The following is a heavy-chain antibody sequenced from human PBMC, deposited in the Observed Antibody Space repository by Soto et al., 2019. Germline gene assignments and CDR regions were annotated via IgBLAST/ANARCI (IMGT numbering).Heavy chain of an antibody. D-gene: IGHD3-16*01. J-gene: IGHJ4*02. CDR3: AKGGDASLMACLPY. Sequence: QVQLQESGPGLVRPSQTLSLTCTVSGDSISSGTYYWGWIRQRPGRGLEWIGYFFHTGSSYYNPSLKSRSTIAVDSSMSQCILTLTSGTAGDTAVYYCAKGGDASLMACLPYWGRGTLVTFSS. CDR1: GDSISSGTYY. CDR2: FFHTGSS. V-gene: IGHV4-31*03.